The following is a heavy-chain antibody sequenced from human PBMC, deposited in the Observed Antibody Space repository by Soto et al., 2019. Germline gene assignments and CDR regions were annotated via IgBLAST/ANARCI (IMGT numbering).Heavy chain of an antibody. J-gene: IGHJ6*02. Sequence: ASVKVSCKASGYTFTSYSIHWVRQAPGQRLEWMGWINAGNGNTKYSQKFQGRVTITRDTSASTAYMELSSLRSEDTAVYYCARDRYYDILTGYEYYYYYYGMDVWGQGTTVTVSS. V-gene: IGHV1-3*01. CDR1: GYTFTSYS. CDR2: INAGNGNT. D-gene: IGHD3-9*01. CDR3: ARDRYYDILTGYEYYYYYYGMDV.